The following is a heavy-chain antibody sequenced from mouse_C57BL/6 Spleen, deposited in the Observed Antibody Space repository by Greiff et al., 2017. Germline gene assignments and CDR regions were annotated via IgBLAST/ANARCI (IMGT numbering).Heavy chain of an antibody. CDR3: ARWDYGSSYDWYFDV. Sequence: DVQLQQSGPELVKPGASVKISCKASGYTFTDYYMNWVKQSHGKSLEWIGDINPNNGGTSYNQKFKGKATLTVDKSSSTAYMELRSLTSADSAVYYCARWDYGSSYDWYFDVWGTGTTVTVSS. CDR2: INPNNGGT. V-gene: IGHV1-26*01. D-gene: IGHD1-1*01. J-gene: IGHJ1*03. CDR1: GYTFTDYY.